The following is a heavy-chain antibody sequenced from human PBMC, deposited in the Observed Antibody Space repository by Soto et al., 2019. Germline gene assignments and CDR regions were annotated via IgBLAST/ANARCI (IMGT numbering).Heavy chain of an antibody. D-gene: IGHD2-21*01. Sequence: QVQLQESGPGLVKPSETLSLTCTVAGGSITDHYWNWFRQSPGKGLHWIGYVYYSGGTKYNPSLKSRVTMSVDTSKNQFSLNLRSVTAADTAVYYCARGNDWKSSTFDIWGQGTMVSGSS. J-gene: IGHJ3*02. CDR2: VYYSGGT. CDR3: ARGNDWKSSTFDI. CDR1: GGSITDHY. V-gene: IGHV4-59*11.